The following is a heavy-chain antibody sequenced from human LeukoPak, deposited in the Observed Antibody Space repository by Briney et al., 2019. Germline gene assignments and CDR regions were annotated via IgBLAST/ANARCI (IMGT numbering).Heavy chain of an antibody. D-gene: IGHD3-10*01. J-gene: IGHJ4*02. CDR3: ARDHYYSGSGSYYN. CDR2: ISDDRINT. CDR1: GFSFSSYW. Sequence: PGGSLRLSCVASGFSFSSYWMHWVRLAPGKGLVWVSRISDDRINTNYADSVKGRFTISRDNAKNTLYLQMNSPRAEDTAVYYCARDHYYSGSGSYYNWGQGTLVTVSS. V-gene: IGHV3-74*01.